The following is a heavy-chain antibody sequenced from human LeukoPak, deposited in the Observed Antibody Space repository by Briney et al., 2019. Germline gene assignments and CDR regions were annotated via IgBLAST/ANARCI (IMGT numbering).Heavy chain of an antibody. V-gene: IGHV4-4*07. J-gene: IGHJ5*02. CDR2: IYTSGST. CDR1: GGSISSYY. Sequence: PSETLSLTCTVSGGSISSYYWSWIRQPAGKGLEWIGRIYTSGSTNYNPSLKSRVTMSVDTSKNQFSLKLSSVTAADTAVYYCARGRFRLLWFGEGYWFDPWGQGTLVTVSS. D-gene: IGHD3-10*01. CDR3: ARGRFRLLWFGEGYWFDP.